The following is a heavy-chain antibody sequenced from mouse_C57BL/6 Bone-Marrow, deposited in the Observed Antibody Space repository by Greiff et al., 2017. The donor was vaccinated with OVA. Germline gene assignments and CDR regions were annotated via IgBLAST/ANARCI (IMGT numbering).Heavy chain of an antibody. Sequence: VQLKQPGAELVKPGASVKLSCKASGYTFTCYWMQWVKQRPGQGLEWIGEIDPSDRYPNSNQKFKGKAPLTVDTSSSTAYMQLSSVTAEESAVNYGARGYGSTFACWGEGTLVTVSA. CDR2: IDPSDRYP. CDR3: ARGYGSTFAC. V-gene: IGHV1-50*01. D-gene: IGHD1-1*01. CDR1: GYTFTCYW. J-gene: IGHJ3*01.